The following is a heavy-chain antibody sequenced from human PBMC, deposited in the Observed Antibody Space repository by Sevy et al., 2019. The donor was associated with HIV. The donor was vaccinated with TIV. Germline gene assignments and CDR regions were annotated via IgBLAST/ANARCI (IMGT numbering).Heavy chain of an antibody. Sequence: GGSLRLSCAASGFSFSNVWMSWVRQAPGKGLEWVGHIKSKTEGGTTDYAAPVKGRFTISRDDSRNTLDLQMNSLKAEDTALYYCTTGGSILQHWGQGTLVTVSS. D-gene: IGHD3-16*01. CDR1: GFSFSNVW. CDR3: TTGGSILQH. V-gene: IGHV3-15*01. J-gene: IGHJ4*02. CDR2: IKSKTEGGTT.